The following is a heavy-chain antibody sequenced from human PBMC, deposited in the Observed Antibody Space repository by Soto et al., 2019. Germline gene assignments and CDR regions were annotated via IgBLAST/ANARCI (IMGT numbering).Heavy chain of an antibody. CDR1: GGTFSSYA. CDR3: ARVRGLYDSSGPFDY. D-gene: IGHD3-22*01. CDR2: IIPIFGTA. V-gene: IGHV1-69*01. Sequence: QVQLVQSGAEVKKPGSSVKVSCKASGGTFSSYAISWVRQAPGQGLEWLGGIIPIFGTANYAQKFQGRVTIPGDESTSTAYMELSSLRSEDTAVYYCARVRGLYDSSGPFDYWGQGTLVTVSS. J-gene: IGHJ4*02.